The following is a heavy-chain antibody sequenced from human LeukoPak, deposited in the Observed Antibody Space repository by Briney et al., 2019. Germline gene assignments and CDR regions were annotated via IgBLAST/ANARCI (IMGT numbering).Heavy chain of an antibody. CDR1: GGSFSGYH. CDR2: INHSGST. Sequence: SETLSLTCAVYGGSFSGYHWSWIRQPPGKGLEWIGEINHSGSTNYNPSLKSRVTISVDTSKNQFSLKLSSVTAADTAGYYCAGEPSAGLRLASPFDYWGQGTLVTVSS. J-gene: IGHJ4*02. CDR3: AGEPSAGLRLASPFDY. V-gene: IGHV4-34*01. D-gene: IGHD5-12*01.